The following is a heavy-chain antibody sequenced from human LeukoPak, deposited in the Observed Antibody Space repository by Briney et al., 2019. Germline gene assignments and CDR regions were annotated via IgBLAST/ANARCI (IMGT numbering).Heavy chain of an antibody. Sequence: PGGSLRLSCAAAGFTFSTYWMSWVRQAPGKGLEWVANIKEDGSEKNYGDSVKGRFTISRDNAKNSLYLQMNSLRAEDTAVYYCARDSSGYQWGQGTLVTVSS. CDR3: ARDSSGYQ. J-gene: IGHJ4*02. V-gene: IGHV3-7*01. CDR1: GFTFSTYW. D-gene: IGHD3-22*01. CDR2: IKEDGSEK.